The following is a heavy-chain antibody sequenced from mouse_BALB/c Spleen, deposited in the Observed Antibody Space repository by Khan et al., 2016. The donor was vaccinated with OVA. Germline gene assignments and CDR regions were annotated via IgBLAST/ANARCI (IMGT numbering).Heavy chain of an antibody. Sequence: DVQLVESGGDLVKPGGSLRLSCAASGFTFSAYGMSWVRQPPDKRLEWVSTINSDGYYTYYPDTVKGRFTISRNNAENTLYLQMNSLKSEDTAIYYGASHVTGSFAYWGQGTLVTVSA. CDR2: INSDGYYT. CDR1: GFTFSAYG. CDR3: ASHVTGSFAY. D-gene: IGHD4-1*01. V-gene: IGHV5-6*01. J-gene: IGHJ3*01.